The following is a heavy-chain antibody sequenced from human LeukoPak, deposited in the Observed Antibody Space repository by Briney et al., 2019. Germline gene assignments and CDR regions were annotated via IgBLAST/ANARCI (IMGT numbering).Heavy chain of an antibody. Sequence: GGSLRLSCAASGFIFNNYGLIWVRQAPGKGLEWVSAISNDGGGTNYADFVKGRFTISRDNSKNTLFLQMNSLRAEDTAVYYCAKGSGSGWYGWFDPWGQGTLVTVSS. CDR3: AKGSGSGWYGWFDP. CDR1: GFIFNNYG. CDR2: ISNDGGGT. D-gene: IGHD6-19*01. J-gene: IGHJ5*02. V-gene: IGHV3-23*01.